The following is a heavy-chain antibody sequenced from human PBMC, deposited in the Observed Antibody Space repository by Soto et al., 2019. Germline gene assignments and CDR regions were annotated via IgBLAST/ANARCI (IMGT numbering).Heavy chain of an antibody. CDR3: ARDRVAGPYNWFDP. Sequence: PSETLSLTCTVSGGSISSSSYYWGWIRQPPGKGLEWIGCIYYSGSTYYNPSLKSRVTISVDTSKNQFSLKLSSVTAAETAVYYCARDRVAGPYNWFDPWGKGTLVTVSS. D-gene: IGHD6-19*01. J-gene: IGHJ5*02. CDR2: IYYSGST. CDR1: GGSISSSSYY. V-gene: IGHV4-39*07.